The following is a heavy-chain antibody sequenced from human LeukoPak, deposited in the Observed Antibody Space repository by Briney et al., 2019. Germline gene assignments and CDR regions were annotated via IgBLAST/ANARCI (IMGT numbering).Heavy chain of an antibody. Sequence: GGSLRLSCAASGFTFSNFLMTWVRQAPGKGPEWVSAISGSGGDTYYADSVKGRFTISRDNSKNTLYLQMNSLRDEDTAVYYCARGGKVITIFGVVNIDYWGQGTLVTVSS. D-gene: IGHD3-3*01. CDR2: ISGSGGDT. V-gene: IGHV3-23*01. CDR1: GFTFSNFL. J-gene: IGHJ4*02. CDR3: ARGGKVITIFGVVNIDY.